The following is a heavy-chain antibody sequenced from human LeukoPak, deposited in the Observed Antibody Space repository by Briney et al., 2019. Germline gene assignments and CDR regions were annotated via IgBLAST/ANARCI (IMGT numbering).Heavy chain of an antibody. CDR2: MNSDGGSI. CDR1: GFTFSNYW. Sequence: PGGSLRLSCAASGFTFSNYWMHWVRQAPGKGLVWVACMNSDGGSITYVDSVKGRFTISRDNAKNTLFLQVNSLTAEDTAVYYCARGHPVAMSPNAFDIWGQGAMVAVSS. J-gene: IGHJ3*02. V-gene: IGHV3-74*01. D-gene: IGHD6-19*01. CDR3: ARGHPVAMSPNAFDI.